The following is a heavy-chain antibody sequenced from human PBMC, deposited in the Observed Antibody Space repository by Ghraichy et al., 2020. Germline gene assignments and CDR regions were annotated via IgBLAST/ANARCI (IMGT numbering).Heavy chain of an antibody. J-gene: IGHJ6*02. D-gene: IGHD4-23*01. CDR2: ITSSSRTT. V-gene: IGHV3-48*02. CDR3: ARGSRVVRFYYYDGMDV. Sequence: GGSLRLSCVGYGFTFSSYSLNWVRQSPGKGLEWVSYITSSSRTTSYADSVKGRFTISRDNAQNSLYLQMNSLRDEDTAVYYCARGSRVVRFYYYDGMDVWGQGTTVTVSS. CDR1: GFTFSSYS.